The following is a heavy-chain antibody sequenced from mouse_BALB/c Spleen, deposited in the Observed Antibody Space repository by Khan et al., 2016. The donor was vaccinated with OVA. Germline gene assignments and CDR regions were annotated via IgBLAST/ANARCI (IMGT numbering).Heavy chain of an antibody. CDR1: GYTFKNHG. J-gene: IGHJ4*01. CDR3: ARPPFFSYVMVY. V-gene: IGHV9-3-1*01. Sequence: QIQLVQSGPELKKPGETVKISCKASGYTFKNHGMNWVKQAPGKGLKWMGWINTYTGEPTYVEDFKGRFAFSLETSANTAYLQINNLKNEDTATDFCARPPFFSYVMVYWGQGTSVTVSS. CDR2: INTYTGEP.